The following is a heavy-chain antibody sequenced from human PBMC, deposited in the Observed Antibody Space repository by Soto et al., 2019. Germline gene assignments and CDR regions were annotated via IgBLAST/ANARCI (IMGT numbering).Heavy chain of an antibody. V-gene: IGHV3-48*02. CDR1: GFTFSGYS. D-gene: IGHD2-2*01. Sequence: PGRSLRLSCATSGFTFSGYSVNWVRQSPGKGLEWIPYISTTGITIYYADSVKGRLTISRFTAKTSLYLQMNTLIDDDPAVFYCERNKKTSSGFYLASGGQGTLVTVSS. CDR2: ISTTGITI. J-gene: IGHJ4*02. CDR3: ERNKKTSSGFYLAS.